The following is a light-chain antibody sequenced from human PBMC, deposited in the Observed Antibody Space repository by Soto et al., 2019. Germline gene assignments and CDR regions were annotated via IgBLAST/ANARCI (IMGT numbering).Light chain of an antibody. CDR1: QSVSRN. CDR2: GAS. Sequence: EVVMTQSPATLSVSPGDRATLSCRVSQSVSRNLAWYQQRPGQAPRLLISGASTRATGIAARFSGSGSGREFTLTISSLQSEDSALYYCQQYSNWPTFGQGTRLEIK. J-gene: IGKJ5*01. CDR3: QQYSNWPT. V-gene: IGKV3-15*01.